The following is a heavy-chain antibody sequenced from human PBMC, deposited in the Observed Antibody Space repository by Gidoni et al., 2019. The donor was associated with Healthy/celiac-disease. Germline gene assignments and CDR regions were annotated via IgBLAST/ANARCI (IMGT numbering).Heavy chain of an antibody. CDR3: AREGATLGFDY. V-gene: IGHV3-21*01. CDR2: ISGSSSYI. D-gene: IGHD3-16*01. Sequence: EVQLGESGGGLVKPGGSLRLSCAASGFTFSSYSMNWVRQAPGKGLEWVSSISGSSSYIYYADSVKGRFTISRDNAKNALYLQMNSLRAEDTAVYYCAREGATLGFDYWGQGTLVTVSS. J-gene: IGHJ4*02. CDR1: GFTFSSYS.